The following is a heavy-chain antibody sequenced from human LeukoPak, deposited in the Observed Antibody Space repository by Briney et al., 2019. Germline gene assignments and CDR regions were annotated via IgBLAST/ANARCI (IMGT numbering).Heavy chain of an antibody. J-gene: IGHJ4*02. D-gene: IGHD3-9*01. Sequence: QAGGSLRLSCAASGFTFTTYWMNWVRQPPRKGVEWVANIKHDGSEKHYVDSVEGRFTISRDNAKNSLYLQMNNLRAEDTAVYYCARDVDWLLSHHSDYWGQGTLVTVSS. CDR2: IKHDGSEK. CDR3: ARDVDWLLSHHSDY. CDR1: GFTFTTYW. V-gene: IGHV3-7*01.